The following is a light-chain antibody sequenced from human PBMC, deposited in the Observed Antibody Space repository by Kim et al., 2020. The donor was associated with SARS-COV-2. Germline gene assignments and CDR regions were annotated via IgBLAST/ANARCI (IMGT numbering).Light chain of an antibody. CDR1: QSVSRF. CDR2: KAS. V-gene: IGKV1-5*03. Sequence: DIQMTQSPSTLSASVGDRVTITCRASQSVSRFLAWYQQKPGKAPKLLIYKASTLESGVPSRFSGSGSGTEFTLTISSLQPDDFTTYYGQQYNNYPYTFGQGTKLEIK. J-gene: IGKJ2*01. CDR3: QQYNNYPYT.